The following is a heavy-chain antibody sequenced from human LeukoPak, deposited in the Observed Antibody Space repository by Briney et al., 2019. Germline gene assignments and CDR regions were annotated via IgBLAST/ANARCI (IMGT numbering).Heavy chain of an antibody. Sequence: SETLSLTCTVSGGSISSSRYYWGWIRQPPGKGLEWIGSIYYSGNTYYNPSLKSRVTISVDTSKNQFSLKLSSVTAADTAVYYCARVSRSEDIVVVVADYFDYWGQGTLVTVSS. CDR1: GGSISSSRYY. CDR2: IYYSGNT. V-gene: IGHV4-39*07. D-gene: IGHD2-15*01. J-gene: IGHJ4*02. CDR3: ARVSRSEDIVVVVADYFDY.